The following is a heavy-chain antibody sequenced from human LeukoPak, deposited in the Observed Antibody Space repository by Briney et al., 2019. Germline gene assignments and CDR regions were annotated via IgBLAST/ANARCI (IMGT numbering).Heavy chain of an antibody. CDR3: ARDSATISSPLDY. D-gene: IGHD3-9*01. CDR2: ITSTTTYT. V-gene: IGHV3-21*01. Sequence: GGSLRLSCSASGFIFNTFGMNWVRQAPGKGLEWVSSITSTTTYTYYADSVKGRFTISRDNAKNSLFLQMNSLRAEDTAVYYCARDSATISSPLDYWGQGTLVTVSS. CDR1: GFIFNTFG. J-gene: IGHJ4*02.